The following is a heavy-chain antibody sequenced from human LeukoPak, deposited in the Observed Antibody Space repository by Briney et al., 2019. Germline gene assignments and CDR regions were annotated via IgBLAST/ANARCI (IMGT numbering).Heavy chain of an antibody. V-gene: IGHV4-59*01. CDR3: ARDVVGGGNFDY. D-gene: IGHD1-26*01. Sequence: SETLSLTCTVSGDSISSYYWSWIRQPPGKGLEWVGRSYYSGSTNYNPSLKSRVTISVDTSKNQFSLKLSSVTAADTAVYYCARDVVGGGNFDYRGQGTLVTVSS. CDR2: SYYSGST. J-gene: IGHJ4*02. CDR1: GDSISSYY.